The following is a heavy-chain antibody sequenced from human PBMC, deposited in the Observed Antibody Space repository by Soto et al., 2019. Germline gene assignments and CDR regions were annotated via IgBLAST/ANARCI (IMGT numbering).Heavy chain of an antibody. CDR3: ARVWDSSGPNDY. J-gene: IGHJ4*02. D-gene: IGHD3-22*01. V-gene: IGHV4-34*01. CDR1: GGSFSGYY. CDR2: INHSGST. Sequence: SETLSLTCAVYGGSFSGYYWSWIRQPPGKGLEWIGEINHSGSTNYNPSLKSRVTISVDTSKNQFSLKLSSVTAADTAVYYCARVWDSSGPNDYWGQGTLVTVSS.